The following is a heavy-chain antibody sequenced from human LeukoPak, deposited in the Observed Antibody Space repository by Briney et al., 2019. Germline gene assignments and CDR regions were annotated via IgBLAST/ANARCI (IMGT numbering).Heavy chain of an antibody. J-gene: IGHJ5*02. Sequence: ASVTVSFKASGGTFSSYAISWVRQAPGQGLEWMGRIIPIFGIANYAQKFQGRVTITADKSTSTAYMELSSLRSEDTAVYYCARLCGGDCYPQNWFDPWGQGTLVTVSS. V-gene: IGHV1-69*04. CDR2: IIPIFGIA. D-gene: IGHD2-21*02. CDR1: GGTFSSYA. CDR3: ARLCGGDCYPQNWFDP.